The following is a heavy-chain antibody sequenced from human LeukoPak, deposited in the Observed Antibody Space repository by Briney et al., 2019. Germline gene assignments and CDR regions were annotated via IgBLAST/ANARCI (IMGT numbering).Heavy chain of an antibody. V-gene: IGHV3-15*01. Sequence: PGGSLRLSCAASGFTFSNTWMSWVRQAPGKGLEWVGRIKSKTDGGTTDYAAPVKGRFTISRDDSKNTLYLQMNSLKTEDTAVYYXXXXXRXXXTNXGXGXLVTXXX. CDR2: IKSKTDGGTT. CDR3: XXXXRXXXTN. J-gene: IGHJ4*02. CDR1: GFTFSNTW.